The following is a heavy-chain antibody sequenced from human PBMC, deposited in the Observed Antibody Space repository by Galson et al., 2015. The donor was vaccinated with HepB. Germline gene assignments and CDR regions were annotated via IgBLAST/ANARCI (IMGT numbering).Heavy chain of an antibody. V-gene: IGHV5-10-1*01. Sequence: QSGAEVKKPGESLRISCKGSGYSFTSYWISWVRQMPGKGLEWMGRIDPSDSYTNYSPSFQGHVTISADKSISTAYLQWSSLKASDTAMYYCARTPIITMVRGVDAFDIWGQGTMVTVSS. CDR2: IDPSDSYT. J-gene: IGHJ3*02. CDR3: ARTPIITMVRGVDAFDI. CDR1: GYSFTSYW. D-gene: IGHD3-10*01.